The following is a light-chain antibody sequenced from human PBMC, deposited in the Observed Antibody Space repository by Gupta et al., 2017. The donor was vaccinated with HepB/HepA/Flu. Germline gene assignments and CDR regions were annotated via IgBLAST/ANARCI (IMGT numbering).Light chain of an antibody. CDR2: QDS. CDR3: QAWDSSTAV. J-gene: IGLJ2*01. Sequence: SYELTQPPSVSVSPGQTASITSSGDKLGDKYACWYQLKPGQSPVLVIYQDSKRPSGIPKRFSGSNSGNTATLTISGTQAMDEADYCCQAWDSSTAVFGGGTKLTVL. CDR1: KLGDKY. V-gene: IGLV3-1*01.